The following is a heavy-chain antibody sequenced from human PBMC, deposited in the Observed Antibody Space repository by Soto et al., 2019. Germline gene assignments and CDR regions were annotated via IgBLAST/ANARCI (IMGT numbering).Heavy chain of an antibody. V-gene: IGHV3-48*02. Sequence: GGSLRLSCASSGFTFSSYSMNLVRQAPGKGLEWVSYISSSSSTIYYADSVKGRFTISRDNAKNSLYLQMNSLRDEDTAVYYCARAAWDDFWSGYYNNYFDYWGQGTLVTVSS. CDR1: GFTFSSYS. D-gene: IGHD3-3*01. J-gene: IGHJ4*02. CDR3: ARAAWDDFWSGYYNNYFDY. CDR2: ISSSSSTI.